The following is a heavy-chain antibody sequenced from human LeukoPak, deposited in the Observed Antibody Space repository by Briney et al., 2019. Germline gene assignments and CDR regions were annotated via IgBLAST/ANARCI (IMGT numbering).Heavy chain of an antibody. Sequence: GASVKVSCKASGGTFSSYDISWVRQAPGQGLEWMGWISAYNGNTNYAQKLQGRVTMTTDTSTSTAYMELRSLRSDDTAVYYCARVSGYDLWHYYGMDVWGQGTTVTVSS. J-gene: IGHJ6*02. D-gene: IGHD5-12*01. CDR2: ISAYNGNT. V-gene: IGHV1-18*01. CDR1: GGTFSSYD. CDR3: ARVSGYDLWHYYGMDV.